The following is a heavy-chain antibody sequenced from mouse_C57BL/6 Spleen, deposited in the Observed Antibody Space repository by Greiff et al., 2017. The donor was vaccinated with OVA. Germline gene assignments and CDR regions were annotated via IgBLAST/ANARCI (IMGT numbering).Heavy chain of an antibody. CDR3: TVTGTRFAY. D-gene: IGHD4-1*01. J-gene: IGHJ3*01. CDR1: GYTFTDYE. Sequence: VKLMESGAELVRPGASVTLSCKASGYTFTDYEMHWVKQTPVHGLEWIGAIDPETGCTAYNQKFKGKAILTADTSSSTAYMELRSLTSEDSAVYYCTVTGTRFAYWGQGTLVTVSA. CDR2: IDPETGCT. V-gene: IGHV1-15*01.